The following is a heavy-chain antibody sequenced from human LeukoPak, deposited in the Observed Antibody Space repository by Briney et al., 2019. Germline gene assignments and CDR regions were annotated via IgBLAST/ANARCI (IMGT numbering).Heavy chain of an antibody. D-gene: IGHD6-13*01. CDR3: ARDGKAWQQLNWFDP. J-gene: IGHJ5*02. CDR2: ISAYNGNT. CDR1: GYTFTSYG. V-gene: IGHV1-18*01. Sequence: GASVKVSCKASGYTFTSYGISWVRQAPGQGLEWMGWISAYNGNTNYAQKLQGRVTMTTDTSTSTAYMELRSLRSDDTAVYYCARDGKAWQQLNWFDPWGQGTLVTVSS.